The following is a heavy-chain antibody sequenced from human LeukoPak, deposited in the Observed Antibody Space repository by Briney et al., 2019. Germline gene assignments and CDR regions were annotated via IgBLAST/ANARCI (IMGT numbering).Heavy chain of an antibody. V-gene: IGHV4-59*01. J-gene: IGHJ4*02. D-gene: IGHD6-13*01. Sequence: SETLSLTCTVSGGSISSNYWRWIRQSPGKGLECIVYIYYSGSTNYTPSLKRRVTISVHTSKNQFSLKLRSVTAADTAVYYCARGRSTWHYGGQGTPVTVSS. CDR2: IYYSGST. CDR3: ARGRSTWHY. CDR1: GGSISSNY.